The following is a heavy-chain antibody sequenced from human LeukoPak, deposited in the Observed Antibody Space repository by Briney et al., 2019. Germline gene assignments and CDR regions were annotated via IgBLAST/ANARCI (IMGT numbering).Heavy chain of an antibody. J-gene: IGHJ4*02. CDR1: GFTFSSYG. CDR3: ATGASGFDH. D-gene: IGHD6-25*01. CDR2: ISYDGSNK. Sequence: PGGSLRLSCAASGFTFSSYGMHWVRQAPGKGLEWVAVISYDGSNKYYADSVKGRFTISRDNSKNTLYLQMNSLRAEDTAVYYCATGASGFDHWGQGTLVTVSS. V-gene: IGHV3-30*03.